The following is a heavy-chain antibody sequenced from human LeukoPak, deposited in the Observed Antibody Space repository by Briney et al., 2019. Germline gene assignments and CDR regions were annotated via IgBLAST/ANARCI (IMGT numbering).Heavy chain of an antibody. CDR2: ISGSSSYI. V-gene: IGHV3-21*01. J-gene: IGHJ3*02. CDR3: ARDPATVITIEAFDM. D-gene: IGHD4-11*01. Sequence: GGSLRLSCAASGFTFSSYEMNWVRQAPGKGLEWVSCISGSSSYIYYGDSMKGRFTISRDNAKNLVYLQMNSLRAEDTAVYYCARDPATVITIEAFDMWGQGTMVTVSS. CDR1: GFTFSSYE.